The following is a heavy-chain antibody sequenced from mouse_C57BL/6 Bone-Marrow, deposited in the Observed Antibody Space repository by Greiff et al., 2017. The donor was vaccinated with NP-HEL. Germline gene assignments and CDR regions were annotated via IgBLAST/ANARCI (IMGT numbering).Heavy chain of an antibody. Sequence: QVQLQQPGAELVKPGASVKLSCKASGYTFTSYWMHWVKQRPGQGLEWIGMIHPNSGSTNYNEKFKSKATLTVDKSSSTAYMQLSSLTSEDAAVYYCARPPYYGSSYGFDYWGQGTTLTVSS. J-gene: IGHJ2*01. V-gene: IGHV1-64*01. D-gene: IGHD1-1*01. CDR2: IHPNSGST. CDR3: ARPPYYGSSYGFDY. CDR1: GYTFTSYW.